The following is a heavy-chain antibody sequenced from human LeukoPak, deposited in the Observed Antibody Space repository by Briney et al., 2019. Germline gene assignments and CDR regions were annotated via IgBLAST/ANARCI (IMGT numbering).Heavy chain of an antibody. V-gene: IGHV3-23*01. Sequence: GGSLRLSCAASGFTFSTYAMSWVPQAPGKGLEWVSAISGSGGKTYYADSVKGRFTISRDNSKNTLYLQMNSLRAEDTAVYYCAKGIAVPWLDAFDIWGQGTMVTVSS. CDR1: GFTFSTYA. CDR3: AKGIAVPWLDAFDI. D-gene: IGHD6-19*01. J-gene: IGHJ3*02. CDR2: ISGSGGKT.